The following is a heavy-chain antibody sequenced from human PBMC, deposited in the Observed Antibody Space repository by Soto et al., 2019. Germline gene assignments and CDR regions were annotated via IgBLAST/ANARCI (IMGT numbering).Heavy chain of an antibody. CDR2: IVPILGVP. J-gene: IGHJ4*02. Sequence: QVQLVQSGAEVKKPGSSVKVSCKASRGTFSSYTVSWVRQAHGQGLEWMGRIVPILGVPNYAQRFQGRVTITADKGSNTAYMELSSLRSEDTAVYYCARDRYASDSGSTIDYWSQGTLVTVSS. D-gene: IGHD3-10*01. CDR1: RGTFSSYT. CDR3: ARDRYASDSGSTIDY. V-gene: IGHV1-69*08.